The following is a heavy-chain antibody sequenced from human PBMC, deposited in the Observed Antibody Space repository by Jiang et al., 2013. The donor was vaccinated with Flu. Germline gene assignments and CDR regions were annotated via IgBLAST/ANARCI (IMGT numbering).Heavy chain of an antibody. V-gene: IGHV7-4-1*02. CDR1: SYA. Sequence: SYAMNWVRQAPGQGLEWMGWINTNTGNPTYAQGFTGRFVFSLDTSVSTAYLQISSLKAEDTAVYYCARGVRAVAGWPFDYWGQGTLVTVSS. J-gene: IGHJ4*02. D-gene: IGHD6-19*01. CDR3: ARGVRAVAGWPFDY. CDR2: INTNTGNP.